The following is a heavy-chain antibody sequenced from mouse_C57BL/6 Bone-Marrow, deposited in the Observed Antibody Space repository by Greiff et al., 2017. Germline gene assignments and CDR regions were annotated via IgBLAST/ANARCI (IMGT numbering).Heavy chain of an antibody. CDR1: GYTFTDYN. V-gene: IGHV1-22*01. CDR2: INPNNGGT. J-gene: IGHJ2*01. D-gene: IGHD3-2*02. Sequence: EVQVVESGPELVKPGASVKMSCKASGYTFTDYNMHWVKQSHGKSLEWIGYINPNNGGTSYNQKFKGKATLTVNKSSSTAYMELRSLTSEDSAVYYCAREGQGYFDYWGQGTTLTVSS. CDR3: AREGQGYFDY.